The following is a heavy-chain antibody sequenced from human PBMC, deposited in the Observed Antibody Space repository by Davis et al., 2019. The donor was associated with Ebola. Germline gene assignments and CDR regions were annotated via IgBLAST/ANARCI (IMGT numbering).Heavy chain of an antibody. Sequence: PSETLSLTCAVYGGSFSGYYWSWIRQPPGKGLEWIGEINHSGSTNYNPSLKSRVTISVETSKNQFSLKLSSVTAADTAVYYCARGPPGTIRVDIWGQGTMVTVSS. D-gene: IGHD4-17*01. J-gene: IGHJ3*02. CDR1: GGSFSGYY. CDR3: ARGPPGTIRVDI. CDR2: INHSGST. V-gene: IGHV4-34*01.